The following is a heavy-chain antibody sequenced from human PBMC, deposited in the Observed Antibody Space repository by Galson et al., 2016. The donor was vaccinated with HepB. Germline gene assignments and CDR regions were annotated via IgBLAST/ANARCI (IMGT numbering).Heavy chain of an antibody. V-gene: IGHV7-4-1*01. CDR1: GYTFTNYP. CDR3: ARSDGHNHYYGSGSYSY. D-gene: IGHD3-10*01. CDR2: INTNTGNP. J-gene: IGHJ4*02. Sequence: SVKVSCKAPGYTFTNYPMNWVRQAPGQGLEWMGWINTNTGNPTYAQGFTGRFVFSLDTSVNTAYLQIDSLKAEDTAVYYCARSDGHNHYYGSGSYSYWGQGTLITVSS.